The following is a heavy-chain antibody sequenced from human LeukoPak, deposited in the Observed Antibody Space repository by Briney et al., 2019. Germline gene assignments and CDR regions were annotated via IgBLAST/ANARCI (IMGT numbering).Heavy chain of an antibody. Sequence: SETLSLTCTVSDGSISSGGYYWSWIRQHPGKGLEWIGYIYYSGSTSYNPSLQSRVTISVDTSKKQFSLKLSSVSAADTAVYYCASTKGYCTGGSCYLGSWGQGTLVTVSS. CDR1: DGSISSGGYY. V-gene: IGHV4-31*03. D-gene: IGHD2-15*01. J-gene: IGHJ5*02. CDR3: ASTKGYCTGGSCYLGS. CDR2: IYYSGST.